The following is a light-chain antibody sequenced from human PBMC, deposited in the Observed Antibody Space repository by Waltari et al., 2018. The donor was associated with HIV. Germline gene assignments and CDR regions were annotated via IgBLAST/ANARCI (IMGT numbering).Light chain of an antibody. J-gene: IGKJ4*01. Sequence: DIKLTQSPDSLTVSLGDRATINCKSSQSVLFTSNDKNYLAWYQQKPGQPPKLLLYWDSTQESGVPDRFSGRGSGTEFTLTIESLQAEDVEVYYGKQYYTLPLTFGGGTKVEIK. CDR2: WDS. CDR1: QSVLFTSNDKNY. CDR3: KQYYTLPLT. V-gene: IGKV4-1*01.